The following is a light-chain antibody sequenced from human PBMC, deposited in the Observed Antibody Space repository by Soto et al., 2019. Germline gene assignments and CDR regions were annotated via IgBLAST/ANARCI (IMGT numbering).Light chain of an antibody. CDR2: NVF. CDR3: MQGTHWPPT. CDR1: QGLVYSDGNIH. Sequence: DVVLPQSPLSLPVTLGQPASISCRSTQGLVYSDGNIHLNWIQQRPGQPPRRLIYNVFNRDSGVXRXXSVSGSGTDFNLIISKAEADDVGSYYCMQGTHWPPTFGQGTKVEIK. V-gene: IGKV2-30*01. J-gene: IGKJ1*01.